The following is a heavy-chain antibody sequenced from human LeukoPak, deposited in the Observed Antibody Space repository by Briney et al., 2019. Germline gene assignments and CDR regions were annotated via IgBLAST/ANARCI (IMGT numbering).Heavy chain of an antibody. CDR2: MNPNSGNT. V-gene: IGHV1-8*01. D-gene: IGHD6-13*01. J-gene: IGHJ6*03. Sequence: GASVKVSCKASGYTFTSYDINWVRQATGQGLEWMGWMNPNSGNTGYAQKFQGRVTMTRNTSTSTAYMELSSLRSEDTAVYYCARVHSSSWYDDYYYYMDVWGKGTTVTVSS. CDR1: GYTFTSYD. CDR3: ARVHSSSWYDDYYYYMDV.